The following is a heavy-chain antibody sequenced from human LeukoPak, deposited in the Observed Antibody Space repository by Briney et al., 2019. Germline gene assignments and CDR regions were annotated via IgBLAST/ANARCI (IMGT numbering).Heavy chain of an antibody. CDR3: ARGGYYYDSSGYSFFDY. D-gene: IGHD3-22*01. J-gene: IGHJ4*02. Sequence: PGGSLRLSCAASGFTFSDHYMDWARQAPGKGLEWVGRTRNKANSYTTEYAASVKGRFTISRDDSKNSLYLQMNSLKTEDTAVYCCARGGYYYDSSGYSFFDYWGQGTLVTVSS. V-gene: IGHV3-72*01. CDR1: GFTFSDHY. CDR2: TRNKANSYTT.